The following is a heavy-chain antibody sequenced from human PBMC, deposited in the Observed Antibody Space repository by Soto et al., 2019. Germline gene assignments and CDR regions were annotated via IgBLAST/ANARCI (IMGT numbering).Heavy chain of an antibody. CDR1: GGSISSYY. D-gene: IGHD6-25*01. J-gene: IGHJ4*02. CDR2: IYYSGST. Sequence: QVQLQESGPGLVKPSETLSLTCTVSGGSISSYYWSWIRQPPGKGLEWIGYIYYSGSTNYNPSLKSRVTISVDTSKNQFSLKRSSVTAADTAVYYCARDSGGVRPNFDYWGQGTLVTVSS. CDR3: ARDSGGVRPNFDY. V-gene: IGHV4-59*01.